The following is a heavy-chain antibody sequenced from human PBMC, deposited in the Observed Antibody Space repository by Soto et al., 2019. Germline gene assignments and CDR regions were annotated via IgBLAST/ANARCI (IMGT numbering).Heavy chain of an antibody. D-gene: IGHD3-3*01. Sequence: NVSCKASGYTFTGYYMHWVRQAPGQGLEWMGWINPNSGGTNYAQKFQGRVTMTRDTSISTAYMELSRLRSDDTAVYYCARDDDFWSGYYGYWGQGTLVTVSS. CDR3: ARDDDFWSGYYGY. J-gene: IGHJ4*02. CDR1: GYTFTGYY. CDR2: INPNSGGT. V-gene: IGHV1-2*02.